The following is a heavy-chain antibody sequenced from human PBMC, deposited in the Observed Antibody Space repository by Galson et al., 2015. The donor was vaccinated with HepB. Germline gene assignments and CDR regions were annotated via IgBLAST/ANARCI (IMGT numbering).Heavy chain of an antibody. CDR2: INPGDSDT. CDR1: GNTFTRNW. Sequence: QSGAEVKKPGESLRISCKVSGNTFTRNWIAWVRQVPGKGLEWVGIINPGDSDTRYSPSFRGQVTISADKSITTAYLQWNSLKASDTAIYYCARPLGQQLSWFDPWGQGTLVTVSS. J-gene: IGHJ5*01. CDR3: ARPLGQQLSWFDP. D-gene: IGHD6-13*01. V-gene: IGHV5-51*03.